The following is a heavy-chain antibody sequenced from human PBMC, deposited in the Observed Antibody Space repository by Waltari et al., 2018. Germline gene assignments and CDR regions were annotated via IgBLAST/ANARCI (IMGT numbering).Heavy chain of an antibody. CDR3: AKESGGYDHPYFDQ. Sequence: QVQLVQSGAEVRKPGSSVRISCKPAGGTSSICSFSWVRQAPGQGLEGVGSVIPVFGTSSSAQRFQGRVSITADKSTTTIHMELNSLTSDDAAVYYCAKESGGYDHPYFDQWGQGTLVTVSS. V-gene: IGHV1-69*14. J-gene: IGHJ4*02. D-gene: IGHD5-12*01. CDR2: VIPVFGTS. CDR1: GGTSSICS.